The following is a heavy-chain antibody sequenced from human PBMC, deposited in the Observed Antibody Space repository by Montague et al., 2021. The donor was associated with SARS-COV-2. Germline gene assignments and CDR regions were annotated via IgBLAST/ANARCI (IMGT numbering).Heavy chain of an antibody. CDR2: VYYSGST. V-gene: IGHV4-59*01. J-gene: IGHJ3*02. D-gene: IGHD3-10*01. CDR3: ARERAGGFGVNAFDI. CDR1: GGSISSYY. Sequence: SETLSLTCTVSGGSISSYYWTWIRQSPGEGLEWIGFVYYSGSTNHNPSLKSRVTISVDTSRKQFPLKLSSVTAADTAVYYCARERAGGFGVNAFDIWGQGTMVTVSS.